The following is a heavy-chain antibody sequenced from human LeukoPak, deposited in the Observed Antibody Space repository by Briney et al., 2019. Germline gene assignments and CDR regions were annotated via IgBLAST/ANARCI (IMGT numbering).Heavy chain of an antibody. D-gene: IGHD3-22*01. CDR2: IYTSGST. V-gene: IGHV4-4*07. CDR3: AGTLYYYDSSGYYSLFDY. Sequence: SETLSLTGTVSGGSFSSYYWSWIRQAAGKGLEWIGRIYTSGSTNYNPSLKSRVTMSVDTSKNQFSLKLSSVTAADTAVYYCAGTLYYYDSSGYYSLFDYWGQGTLVTVSS. CDR1: GGSFSSYY. J-gene: IGHJ4*02.